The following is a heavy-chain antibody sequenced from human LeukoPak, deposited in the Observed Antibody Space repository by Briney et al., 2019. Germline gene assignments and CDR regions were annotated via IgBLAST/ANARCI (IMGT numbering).Heavy chain of an antibody. CDR1: GGSISGYY. J-gene: IGHJ4*02. D-gene: IGHD3-22*01. V-gene: IGHV4-34*01. CDR2: INHSGST. CDR3: ARWTSSPYDSSGYTFDY. Sequence: SETLSLTCTVSGGSISGYYWSWIRQPPGKGLEWIGEINHSGSTNYNPSLKSRVTISVDTSKNQFSLKLSSVTAADTAVYYCARWTSSPYDSSGYTFDYWGQGTLVTVSS.